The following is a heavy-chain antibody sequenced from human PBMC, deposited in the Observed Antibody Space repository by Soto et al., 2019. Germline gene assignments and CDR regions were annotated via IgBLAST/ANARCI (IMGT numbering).Heavy chain of an antibody. V-gene: IGHV3-23*01. D-gene: IGHD2-2*01. CDR2: ISAGGSYT. J-gene: IGHJ4*02. CDR3: ASVPIWCGSSSCYTEGFDS. CDR1: GFVFSDYA. Sequence: EVQLLDSGGGWVQPGGSLRLSCVASGFVFSDYAMSWVRQAPGKGLEWVSAISAGGSYTYYADSVKGRFTVSRVNSKNTLYLQMNTLRAEDTAIYYCASVPIWCGSSSCYTEGFDSWGQGTLVTVSS.